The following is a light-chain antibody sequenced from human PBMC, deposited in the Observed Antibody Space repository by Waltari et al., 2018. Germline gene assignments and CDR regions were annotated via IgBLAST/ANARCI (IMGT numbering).Light chain of an antibody. CDR3: QQSVSSPWT. CDR2: SAS. J-gene: IGKJ1*01. Sequence: EIVLTQSPGTLSLSPGERATLSCRASQSVRKTYLAWYQKKPGQAPRLLIYSASSRPTGIPYRLSVRGSGTDCTLTITRLEPEDFAVYYCQQSVSSPWTFGQGTKVEIK. CDR1: QSVRKTY. V-gene: IGKV3-20*01.